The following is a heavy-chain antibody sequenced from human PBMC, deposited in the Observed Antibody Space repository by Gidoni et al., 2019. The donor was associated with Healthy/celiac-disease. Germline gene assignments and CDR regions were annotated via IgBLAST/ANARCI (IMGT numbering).Heavy chain of an antibody. CDR2: IKSKTDGGTT. Sequence: EVQLVESGGGLVKPGGCLRLSCAASGFTFSNAWMGWVRQAPGKGLEWVGRIKSKTDGGTTYYAAPVKGRFTISRDDSKNTLYLQMNSLKTEDTAVYYCTTAGSGVQFDYWGQGTLVTVSS. D-gene: IGHD6-19*01. V-gene: IGHV3-15*01. CDR1: GFTFSNAW. J-gene: IGHJ4*02. CDR3: TTAGSGVQFDY.